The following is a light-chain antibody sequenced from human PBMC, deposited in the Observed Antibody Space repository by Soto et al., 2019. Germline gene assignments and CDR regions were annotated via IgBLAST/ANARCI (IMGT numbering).Light chain of an antibody. CDR1: SGHNSYA. V-gene: IGLV4-69*01. Sequence: QSVLTQSPSASASLGASVKLTCTLSSGHNSYAIAWHQQQPEKGPRYLMKLNSDGSHNKGDGIPDRFSGSSSGAERYLIISSLQSEDEADYYCQTWGTYVVFGGGTKVTVL. CDR3: QTWGTYVV. CDR2: LNSDGSH. J-gene: IGLJ2*01.